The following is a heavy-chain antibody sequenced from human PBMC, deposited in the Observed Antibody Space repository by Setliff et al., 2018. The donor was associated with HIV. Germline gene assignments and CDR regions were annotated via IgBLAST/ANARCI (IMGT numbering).Heavy chain of an antibody. CDR2: IYHSGST. V-gene: IGHV4-4*02. Sequence: SETLSLTCAVSGGSISSSNWWSWVRQPPGKGLEWIGNIYHSGSTYYNPSLKSRVTISVDTSKNQFSLKLSSVTAADTAVYYCARMGNSYDSSGSYDYFDYWGQGTLVTVSS. D-gene: IGHD3-22*01. CDR1: GGSISSSNW. J-gene: IGHJ4*02. CDR3: ARMGNSYDSSGSYDYFDY.